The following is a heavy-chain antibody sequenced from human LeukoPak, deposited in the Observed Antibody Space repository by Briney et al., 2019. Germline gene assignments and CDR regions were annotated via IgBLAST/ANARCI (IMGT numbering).Heavy chain of an antibody. D-gene: IGHD3-10*02. CDR1: GFTVSSNY. CDR3: ARITMSRFDP. CDR2: YGGGTT. V-gene: IGHV3-53*01. J-gene: IGHJ5*02. Sequence: GGSLRLSCAASGFTVSSNYMSWVRQAPGKGLEWVSVYGGGTTYYADSVKGRFTISRDNSKNTLYLQMNSLRAEDTAVYYCARITMSRFDPWGQGTLVTVS.